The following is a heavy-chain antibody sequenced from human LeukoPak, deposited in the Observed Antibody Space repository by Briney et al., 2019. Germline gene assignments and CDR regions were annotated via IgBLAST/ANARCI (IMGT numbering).Heavy chain of an antibody. CDR3: AKRGPGPLPGSYDH. D-gene: IGHD1-26*01. J-gene: IGHJ4*02. CDR1: GFTFNDYA. V-gene: IGHV3-23*01. CDR2: IGANGAT. Sequence: GGSLRLSCVVSGFTFNDYAMNWVRQAPGKGLEWVSAIGANGATFYKDSVEGRFTISRDRGNNAVYLQMNSLRAEDSATYYCAKRGPGPLPGSYDHWGQGTLVTVSS.